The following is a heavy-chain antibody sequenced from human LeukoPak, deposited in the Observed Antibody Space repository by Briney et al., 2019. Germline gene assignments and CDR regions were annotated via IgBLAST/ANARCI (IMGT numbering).Heavy chain of an antibody. CDR3: AKVTDSSGYVY. Sequence: GGSLRLSCAASGFTFSSYAMSWVRQAPGKGPEWVSAISGSGGSTYYADSVKGRFTISRDNSKNTLYLQMNSLRAEDTAVYYCAKVTDSSGYVYWGQGTLVTVSS. D-gene: IGHD3-22*01. J-gene: IGHJ4*02. CDR2: ISGSGGST. V-gene: IGHV3-23*01. CDR1: GFTFSSYA.